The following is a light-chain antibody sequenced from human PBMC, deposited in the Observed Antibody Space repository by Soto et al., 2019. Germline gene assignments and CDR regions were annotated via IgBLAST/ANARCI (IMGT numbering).Light chain of an antibody. V-gene: IGKV3-15*01. Sequence: EIVMTQSPATLSVSPGERATLSGRASQSVRTTVAWYQQRPGQAPRLLIYDASTRATGVPARFSGGGSGTDFTLTVTSVQSEDFGIYYCQQYTDWPTTFGQGTKVDNK. CDR1: QSVRTT. CDR2: DAS. CDR3: QQYTDWPTT. J-gene: IGKJ1*01.